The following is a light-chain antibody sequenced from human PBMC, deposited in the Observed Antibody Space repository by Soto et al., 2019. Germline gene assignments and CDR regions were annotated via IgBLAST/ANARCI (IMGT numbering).Light chain of an antibody. CDR2: GAS. J-gene: IGKJ4*01. CDR1: QTINSDY. V-gene: IGKV3-20*01. CDR3: QQCYSLPLT. Sequence: EIVLTQSPGTLSLSPGETATLSCRASQTINSDYLAWYQKKPGQAPRLLIYGASNSATDIPDRFSGSGSWTDFTLTISRLESKYFSRYCCQQCYSLPLTFGGGTNLEIK.